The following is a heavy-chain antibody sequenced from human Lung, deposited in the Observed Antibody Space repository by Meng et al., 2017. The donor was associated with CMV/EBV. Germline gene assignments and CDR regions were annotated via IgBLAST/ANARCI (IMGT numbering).Heavy chain of an antibody. CDR3: ARVRCTNGVWYRAFQG. D-gene: IGHD2-8*01. V-gene: IGHV4-34*01. CDR1: GGSFSGYY. CDR2: INHSGST. Sequence: GSLRLXCAVYGGSFSGYYWSWIRQPPGKGLEWIGEINHSGSTNYNPSFKSRVTISVDTSKNQFSLKLSSVTAADTAVYYCARVRCTNGVWYRAFQGWGQGTXVTVSS. J-gene: IGHJ4*02.